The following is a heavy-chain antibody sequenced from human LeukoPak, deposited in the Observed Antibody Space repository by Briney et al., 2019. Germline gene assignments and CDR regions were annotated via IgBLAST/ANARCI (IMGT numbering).Heavy chain of an antibody. CDR3: ASRDIAAAGTGEYFQH. CDR2: IHYSGST. V-gene: IGHV4-59*08. Sequence: SETLPLTCTVSGGSINNYYWSWIRQPPGKGLEWIGYIHYSGSTHYNPSLKSRVTISVDTSKNQCSLKLSSVTAADTAVYYCASRDIAAAGTGEYFQHWGQGTLVTVSS. J-gene: IGHJ1*01. D-gene: IGHD6-13*01. CDR1: GGSINNYY.